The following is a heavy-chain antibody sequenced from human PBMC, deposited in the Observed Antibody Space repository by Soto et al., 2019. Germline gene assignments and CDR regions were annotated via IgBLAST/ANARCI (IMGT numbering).Heavy chain of an antibody. J-gene: IGHJ4*02. CDR3: AKLGSSSGGSGYFDY. D-gene: IGHD2-15*01. V-gene: IGHV3-23*01. CDR1: GFTFSSYA. Sequence: GGSLRLSCAASGFTFSSYAMSWVRQAPGKGLEWVSVISGSGGSTYYADSVKGRFTTSRDNSKNTLYLQMNSLRAEDTAVYYCAKLGSSSGGSGYFDYWGQGTLVTVSS. CDR2: ISGSGGST.